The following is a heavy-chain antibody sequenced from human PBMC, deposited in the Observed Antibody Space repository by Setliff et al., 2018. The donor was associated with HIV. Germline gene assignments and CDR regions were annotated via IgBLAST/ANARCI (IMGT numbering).Heavy chain of an antibody. V-gene: IGHV3-21*01. CDR3: ASDLEGVSSGWYGGHHYMDV. J-gene: IGHJ6*03. CDR1: GFSFGDEI. CDR2: ITQSSLLI. Sequence: PGGSLRLSCTTSGFSFGDEIMMWVRQTPGKGLEWVSAITQSSLLINYADSVRGRFTVSRDNSKNTLYLQMNSLRAEDTAVYYCASDLEGVSSGWYGGHHYMDVWGKGAAVTVS. D-gene: IGHD6-19*01.